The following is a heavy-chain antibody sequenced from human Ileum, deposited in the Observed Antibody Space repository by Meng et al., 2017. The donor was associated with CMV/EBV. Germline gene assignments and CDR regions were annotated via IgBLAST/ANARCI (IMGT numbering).Heavy chain of an antibody. Sequence: GESLRLSCAASGFTFSSYWMSWVRQAPGKGLEWVANIKQDGSEKYYVDSVKGRFTISRDNAKNSLYLQMNSLRAEDTAVYYCAREKMATTYYFDYWGQGTLVTVSS. J-gene: IGHJ4*02. V-gene: IGHV3-7*01. CDR1: GFTFSSYW. D-gene: IGHD5-24*01. CDR3: AREKMATTYYFDY. CDR2: IKQDGSEK.